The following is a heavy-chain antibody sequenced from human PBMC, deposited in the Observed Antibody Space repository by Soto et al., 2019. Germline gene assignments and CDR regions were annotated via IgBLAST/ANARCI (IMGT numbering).Heavy chain of an antibody. Sequence: QVQLVQSGAEVKKPGASVKVSCKASGYTFTSYGISWVRQAHGQGLEWMGWISDYNGNTNYAQKLQGRVTMTTDTSTSTADMELRSLRSDDTAVYYCARIRIAVAGTNYYGMDVWGQGTTVTVSS. V-gene: IGHV1-18*04. D-gene: IGHD6-19*01. CDR1: GYTFTSYG. CDR2: ISDYNGNT. CDR3: ARIRIAVAGTNYYGMDV. J-gene: IGHJ6*02.